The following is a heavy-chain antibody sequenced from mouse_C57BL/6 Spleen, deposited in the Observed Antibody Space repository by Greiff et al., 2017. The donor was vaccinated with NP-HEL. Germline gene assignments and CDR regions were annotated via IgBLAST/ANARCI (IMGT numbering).Heavy chain of an antibody. D-gene: IGHD1-1*01. J-gene: IGHJ2*01. V-gene: IGHV5-17*01. CDR3: ARTGKLLRFDY. CDR2: ISSGSSTI. CDR1: GFTFSDYG. Sequence: EVKVEESGGGLVKPGGSLKLSCAASGFTFSDYGMHWVRQAPEKGLEWVAYISSGSSTIYYADTVKGRFTISRDNAKHTLFLQMTSLRSEDTAMYYCARTGKLLRFDYWGQGTTLTVSS.